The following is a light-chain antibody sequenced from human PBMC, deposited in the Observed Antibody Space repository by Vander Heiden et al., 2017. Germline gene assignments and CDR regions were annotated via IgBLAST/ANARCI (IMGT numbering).Light chain of an antibody. CDR1: QSVLYSSNNKNY. J-gene: IGKJ1*01. Sequence: DIVMTQSPDSLAVSLGERATINCKSSQSVLYSSNNKNYLAWYQQKPGQPPKVLIYWASTRESGVPDRFSGSRSGTDFTLTISSLQAEDVAVYYCQQYYSTPWTFGQGTKVEIK. V-gene: IGKV4-1*01. CDR2: WAS. CDR3: QQYYSTPWT.